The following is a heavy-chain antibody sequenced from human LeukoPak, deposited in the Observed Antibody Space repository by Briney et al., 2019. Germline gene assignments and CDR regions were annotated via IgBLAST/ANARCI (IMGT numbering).Heavy chain of an antibody. Sequence: PSETLPLTCTVSGDSIIGYYWSWIRQPPGKGLEWIGYIHYSGSTNYNPSLKSRVTISVDTSRSHFSLKLSSATAADTAVYFCARGERLGPDFWGQGTLVTVSS. CDR3: ARGERLGPDF. D-gene: IGHD1-1*01. J-gene: IGHJ4*02. V-gene: IGHV4-59*01. CDR2: IHYSGST. CDR1: GDSIIGYY.